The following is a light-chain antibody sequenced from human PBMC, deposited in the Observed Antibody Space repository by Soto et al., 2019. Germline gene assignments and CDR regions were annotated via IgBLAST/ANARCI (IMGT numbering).Light chain of an antibody. CDR3: QQYNSAWT. CDR1: QSISSW. CDR2: DAS. Sequence: DIQMTQSPSTLSASVGDRVTITCRASQSISSWLAWYQQKPWKAPKLLIYDASSLESGVPSRFSGSGSGTEFTLTISSLQPDDFATYYCQQYNSAWTFGQGTKVEIK. V-gene: IGKV1-5*01. J-gene: IGKJ1*01.